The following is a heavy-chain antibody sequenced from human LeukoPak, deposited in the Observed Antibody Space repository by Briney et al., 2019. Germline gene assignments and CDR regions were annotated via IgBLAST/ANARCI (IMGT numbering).Heavy chain of an antibody. D-gene: IGHD2/OR15-2a*01. CDR1: ELTVSTNY. V-gene: IGHV3-66*01. J-gene: IGHJ3*01. CDR2: MYSGGST. CDR3: ARYSFQYTNSPLRHDALDV. Sequence: QAGGSLRLSCAASELTVSTNYMSWVRQPPGNGLEWVSIMYSGGSTFYSDSVKGRFSISRDTSQNTFYLQMNSLRAEDTAVYYCARYSFQYTNSPLRHDALDVWGLGMMVVVSS.